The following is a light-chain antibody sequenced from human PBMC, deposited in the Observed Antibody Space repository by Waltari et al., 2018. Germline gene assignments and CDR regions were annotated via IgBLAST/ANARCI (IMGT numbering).Light chain of an antibody. J-gene: IGKJ1*01. CDR3: QQYATSRT. CDR1: QSISSTN. CDR2: GVS. Sequence: IVLTQSPGTLSLSPGERATLSCRASQSISSTNVAWYWQKPGQAPRLLIYGVSTRATGIPDRFSGSGSGTDFTLTISRLEPEDFAVYYCQQYATSRTFGQGTKVEL. V-gene: IGKV3-20*01.